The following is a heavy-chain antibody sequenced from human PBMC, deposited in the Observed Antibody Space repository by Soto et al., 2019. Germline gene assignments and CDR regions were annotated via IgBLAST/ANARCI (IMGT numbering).Heavy chain of an antibody. Sequence: ASVKVSCKASGYTFTGYAMHWVRQAPGQRLEWMGWINAGNGNTKYSQKFQGRVTITADESTSTAYMELRSLRSDDTAVYYCARASGSSYWFDPWGQGTLVTVSS. CDR3: ARASGSSYWFDP. CDR1: GYTFTGYA. CDR2: INAGNGNT. V-gene: IGHV1-3*01. J-gene: IGHJ5*02. D-gene: IGHD1-26*01.